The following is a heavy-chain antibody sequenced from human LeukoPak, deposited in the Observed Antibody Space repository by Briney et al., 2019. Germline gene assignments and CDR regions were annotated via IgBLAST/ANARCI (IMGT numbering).Heavy chain of an antibody. CDR3: ATCIAVVGTGWFDP. CDR1: GGSFSGYY. D-gene: IGHD6-19*01. J-gene: IGHJ5*02. Sequence: SETLSLTCAVYGGSFSGYYWSWIRQPPGKGLEWIGEINHSGSTNYNPSLKSRVTISVDTSKNQFSLKLSSVTAADTAVYYCATCIAVVGTGWFDPWGQGTLVTVSS. CDR2: INHSGST. V-gene: IGHV4-34*01.